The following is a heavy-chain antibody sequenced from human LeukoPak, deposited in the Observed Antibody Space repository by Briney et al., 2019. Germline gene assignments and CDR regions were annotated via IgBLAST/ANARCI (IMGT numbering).Heavy chain of an antibody. V-gene: IGHV3-21*01. CDR2: ISSSSTYI. Sequence: GGSLRLSCVASGIIFSSYTINWVRQAPGKGLEWVSSISSSSTYIYYADSVKGRFTISRDNAKNSLYLQMNSLRAEDTAVYYCARGNSRADYWGQGTLVTVSS. CDR1: GIIFSSYT. J-gene: IGHJ4*02. D-gene: IGHD5-24*01. CDR3: ARGNSRADY.